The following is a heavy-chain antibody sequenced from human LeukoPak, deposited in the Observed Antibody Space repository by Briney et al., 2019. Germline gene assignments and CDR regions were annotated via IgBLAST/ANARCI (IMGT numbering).Heavy chain of an antibody. D-gene: IGHD3-22*01. Sequence: SETLSLTCAVSGGSISSSTWWTWVRQPPGKGLEWIGEIYHSESTNSNPSLKSRVTISVDKSKNQFSLNLSSVTAADTAVYYCAKPITMIVVVNLFFVYWGQGTLVTVSS. CDR3: AKPITMIVVVNLFFVY. J-gene: IGHJ4*02. CDR1: GGSISSSTW. CDR2: IYHSEST. V-gene: IGHV4-4*02.